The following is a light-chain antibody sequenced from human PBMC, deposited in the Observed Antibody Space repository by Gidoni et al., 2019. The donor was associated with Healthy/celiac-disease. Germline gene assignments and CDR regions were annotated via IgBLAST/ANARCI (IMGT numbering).Light chain of an antibody. CDR3: QQYYSTPT. J-gene: IGKJ2*01. CDR1: QSVLYSSNNKNY. Sequence: DIVMTQSPDSLAVSLGERATINCKSSQSVLYSSNNKNYLVWYQQKPGQPPKLLIYWASTRESWVPDRFSGSGFGTDFTLTISSLQAEDVAVYYCQQYYSTPTFGQGTKLEIK. CDR2: WAS. V-gene: IGKV4-1*01.